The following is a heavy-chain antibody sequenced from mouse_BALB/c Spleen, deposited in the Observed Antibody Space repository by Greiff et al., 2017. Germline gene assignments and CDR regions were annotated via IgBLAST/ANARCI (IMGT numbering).Heavy chain of an antibody. J-gene: IGHJ4*01. CDR1: GYSFTGYF. CDR3: ARGGYDYAMDY. D-gene: IGHD2-2*01. Sequence: LVESGPELVKPGASVKISCKASGYSFTGYFMNWVMQSHGKSLEWIGRINPYNGDTFYNQKFKGKATLTVDKSSSTAHMELRSLASEDSAVYYCARGGYDYAMDYWGQGTSVTVSS. V-gene: IGHV1-20*02. CDR2: INPYNGDT.